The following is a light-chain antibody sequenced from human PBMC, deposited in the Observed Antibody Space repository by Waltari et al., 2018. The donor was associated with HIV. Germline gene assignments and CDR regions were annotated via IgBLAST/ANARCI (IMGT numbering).Light chain of an antibody. CDR3: GLWFGGGMSYV. J-gene: IGLJ1*01. CDR1: SGSVSSLHY. V-gene: IGLV8-61*01. Sequence: QTVVTQEPSLSVSPGGTVTLTCGLKSGSVSSLHYPSWYRQTPGQTPRTLLYNTQSRAAGGPDRFAGSIVGTKAALTITGAQADDESDYYCGLWFGGGMSYVFGTGTRVTVL. CDR2: NTQ.